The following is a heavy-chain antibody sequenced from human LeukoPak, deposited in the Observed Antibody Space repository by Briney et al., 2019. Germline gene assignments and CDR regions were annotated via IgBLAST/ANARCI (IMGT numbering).Heavy chain of an antibody. Sequence: SETLSLTCTVSGGSISSSSYYWGWIRQPPGKGLEWIGYIYYSGSTNYNPSLKSRVTISVDTSKNQFSLKLSSVTAADTAVYYCARDWRSRLRYFDWDAFDIWGQGTMVTVSS. V-gene: IGHV4-61*05. CDR3: ARDWRSRLRYFDWDAFDI. CDR2: IYYSGST. J-gene: IGHJ3*02. CDR1: GGSISSSSYY. D-gene: IGHD3-9*01.